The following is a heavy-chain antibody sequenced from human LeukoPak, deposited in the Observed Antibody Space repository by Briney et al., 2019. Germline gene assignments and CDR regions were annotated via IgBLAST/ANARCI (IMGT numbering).Heavy chain of an antibody. D-gene: IGHD1-26*01. J-gene: IGHJ4*02. CDR2: ISSSSSYT. CDR3: ARDKWELLLFDY. CDR1: GFTFSDYY. Sequence: GGSLRLSCAASGFTFSDYYMSWIRQAPGKGLEWVSYISSSSSYTDYADSVKGRFTISRDNAKNSLYLQMNSLRAEDTAVYYCARDKWELLLFDYWGQGTLVTVSS. V-gene: IGHV3-11*06.